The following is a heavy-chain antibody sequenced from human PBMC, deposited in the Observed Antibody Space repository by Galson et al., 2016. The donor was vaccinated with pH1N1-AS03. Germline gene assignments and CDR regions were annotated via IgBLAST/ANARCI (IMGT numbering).Heavy chain of an antibody. CDR3: AREKINVGADYYGMDV. V-gene: IGHV3-48*03. CDR2: ISNSGTTV. D-gene: IGHD1-26*01. CDR1: GFTFSNYE. Sequence: SLRLSCAASGFTFSNYEMNWVRQAPGKGLEWVSYISNSGTTVHYADSVKGRFTISRDNSKNTLYLQVNSLRAEDTAVYYCAREKINVGADYYGMDVWGQGTTVTVSS. J-gene: IGHJ6*02.